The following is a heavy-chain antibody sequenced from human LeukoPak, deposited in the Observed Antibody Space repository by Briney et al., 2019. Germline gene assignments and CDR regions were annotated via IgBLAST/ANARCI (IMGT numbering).Heavy chain of an antibody. D-gene: IGHD3-22*01. V-gene: IGHV3-11*04. Sequence: GGSLRLSGAASGFTFSDYYMSWIRQAPGKGLEGVSYFSSSGSTIYYADSVKGRFTISRDNAKNSLYLQMNSLRAEDTAVYYCARDYDSSGYYGKGDAFDIWGQGTMVTVSS. J-gene: IGHJ3*02. CDR3: ARDYDSSGYYGKGDAFDI. CDR2: FSSSGSTI. CDR1: GFTFSDYY.